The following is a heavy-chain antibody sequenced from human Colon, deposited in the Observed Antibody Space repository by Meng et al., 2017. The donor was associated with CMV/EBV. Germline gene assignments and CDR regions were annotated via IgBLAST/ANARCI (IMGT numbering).Heavy chain of an antibody. V-gene: IGHV1-69*12. CDR2: IVPLFGTT. J-gene: IGHJ6*03. D-gene: IGHD1-1*01. CDR3: ASRTGGPYYYYMDV. CDR1: GGTFSSYA. Sequence: QVQLVQAGAEVKKPGCSVKVSCKASGGTFSSYALTWVRQAPGQGLEWMGGIVPLFGTTNYAQKFQGRLTITADESTTTIYMELNSLTSADTAVYYCASRTGGPYYYYMDVWAKGTSVTVSS.